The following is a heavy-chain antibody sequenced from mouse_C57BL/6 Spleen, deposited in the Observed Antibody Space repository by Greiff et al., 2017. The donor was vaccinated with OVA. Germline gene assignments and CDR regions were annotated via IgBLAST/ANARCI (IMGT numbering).Heavy chain of an antibody. J-gene: IGHJ4*01. CDR1: GYTFTDYN. V-gene: IGHV1-22*01. CDR3: ARSLYYGNYGAMDY. D-gene: IGHD2-1*01. Sequence: EVQLQQSGPELVKPGASVKMSCKASGYTFTDYNMHWVKQSHGKSLEWIGYINPNNGGTSYNQKFKGKATLTVNKSSSTAYMELRSLTSEDSAVYYCARSLYYGNYGAMDYWGQGTSVTVSS. CDR2: INPNNGGT.